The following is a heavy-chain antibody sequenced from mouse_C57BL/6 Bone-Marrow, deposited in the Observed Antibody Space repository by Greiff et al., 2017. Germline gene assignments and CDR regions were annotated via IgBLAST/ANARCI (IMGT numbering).Heavy chain of an antibody. CDR1: GYSITSDY. Sequence: EVKLLESGPGLAKPSQTLSLTCSVTGYSITSDYWNWIRKSPGNKLEYMGYISYSGSTYYNPTLKSRISITRYTSKNQYYLKLNSVTTEDTTTYYCARWGLFRGYFDVWGTETTVSVSS. J-gene: IGHJ1*03. CDR3: ARWGLFRGYFDV. V-gene: IGHV3-8*01. CDR2: ISYSGST.